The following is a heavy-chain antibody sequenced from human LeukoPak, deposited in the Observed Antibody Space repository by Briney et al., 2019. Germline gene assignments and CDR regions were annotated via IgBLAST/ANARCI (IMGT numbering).Heavy chain of an antibody. CDR3: ARGALISYCYGSGPRSRYFDY. CDR1: GGSFSGYY. V-gene: IGHV4-34*01. D-gene: IGHD3-10*01. CDR2: INHSGST. J-gene: IGHJ4*02. Sequence: PSETLSLTCAVYGGSFSGYYWSWIRQPPGKGLEWIGEINHSGSTNYNPSLKSRVTISVDTSKNQFSLKLSSVTAADTAVYYCARGALISYCYGSGPRSRYFDYWGQGTLVTVSS.